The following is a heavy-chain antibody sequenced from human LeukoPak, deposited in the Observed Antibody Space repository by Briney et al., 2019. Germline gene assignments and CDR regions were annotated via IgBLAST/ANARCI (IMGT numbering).Heavy chain of an antibody. V-gene: IGHV4-34*01. CDR1: GGSFSGYY. J-gene: IGHJ5*02. D-gene: IGHD6-6*01. Sequence: SETLSLTCAVYGGSFSGYYWSWIRQPPGKGLEWIGEINHSGSTNYNPSLKSRVTISVDTSKNQFSLKLSSVTAADTAVYYCARGARAARRFDPWGQGTLVTVSS. CDR3: ARGARAARRFDP. CDR2: INHSGST.